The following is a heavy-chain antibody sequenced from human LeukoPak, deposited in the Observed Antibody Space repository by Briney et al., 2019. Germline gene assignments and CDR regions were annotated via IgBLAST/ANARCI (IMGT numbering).Heavy chain of an antibody. CDR3: ASLYYD. CDR2: IKEDGNEK. V-gene: IGHV3-7*01. CDR1: GFTFSNHW. D-gene: IGHD3-22*01. Sequence: GGSLRPSCSASGFTFSNHWMTWVRRAPGKGLEWVANIKEDGNEKYYVESVKGRFTISRDNAKNSLYLQMNSLRAEDTAVYYCASLYYDGGQGTLVTVSS. J-gene: IGHJ4*02.